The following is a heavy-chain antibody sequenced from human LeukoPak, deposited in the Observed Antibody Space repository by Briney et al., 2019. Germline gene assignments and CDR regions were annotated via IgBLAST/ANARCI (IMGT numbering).Heavy chain of an antibody. Sequence: LRLSCAASGFTFSDYYMSWIRQPPGKGLEWIGYIYHSGSTYYNPSLKSRVTISVDRSKNQFSLKLSSVTAADTAVYYCARSQLGGEGYYFDYWGQGTLVTVSS. J-gene: IGHJ4*02. CDR1: GFTFSDYY. CDR3: ARSQLGGEGYYFDY. CDR2: IYHSGST. V-gene: IGHV4-30-2*01. D-gene: IGHD7-27*01.